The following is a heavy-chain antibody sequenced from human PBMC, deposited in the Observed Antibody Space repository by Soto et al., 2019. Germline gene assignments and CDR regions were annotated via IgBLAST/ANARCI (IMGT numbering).Heavy chain of an antibody. Sequence: PXGSLILSCVTAGFTFNNYGIHWVRQAPGKGLEWVAVMWAGGRKENYADSVKGRFTMSRDLSKNTLYLQMDSLRAEDTAVYYCARDIDTSSHFGWFDPWGQGTLVTVSS. V-gene: IGHV3-33*01. J-gene: IGHJ5*02. CDR1: GFTFNNYG. CDR2: MWAGGRKE. D-gene: IGHD2-2*01. CDR3: ARDIDTSSHFGWFDP.